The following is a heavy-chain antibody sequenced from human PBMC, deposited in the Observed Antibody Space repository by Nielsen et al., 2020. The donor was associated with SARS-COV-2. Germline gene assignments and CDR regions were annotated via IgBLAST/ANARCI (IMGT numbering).Heavy chain of an antibody. Sequence: GESLKISCAASGFSFNNYGMHWVRQAPGKGLEWVAYISYEGSKQYYADSVKGRFTISRDFSKSTLYLQMNSLRAEDTAVYYCARAPLDYYYYYYMDVWGKGTTVTVSS. J-gene: IGHJ6*03. V-gene: IGHV3-30*03. CDR2: ISYEGSKQ. CDR3: ARAPLDYYYYYYMDV. CDR1: GFSFNNYG.